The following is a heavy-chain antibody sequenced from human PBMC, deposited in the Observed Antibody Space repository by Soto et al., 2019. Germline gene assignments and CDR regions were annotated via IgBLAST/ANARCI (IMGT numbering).Heavy chain of an antibody. CDR3: AKMNLGALWY. CDR1: GFTFSSYA. D-gene: IGHD3-16*01. J-gene: IGHJ4*02. CDR2: ISGSGGST. Sequence: GGSLRLSCAASGFTFSSYAMSWVRQAPGKGLEWVSAISGSGGSTYYADAVKGRFTISRDNSKNTLYLQMNSLRAEDSAVYYCAKMNLGALWYWGQGTLVTVSS. V-gene: IGHV3-23*01.